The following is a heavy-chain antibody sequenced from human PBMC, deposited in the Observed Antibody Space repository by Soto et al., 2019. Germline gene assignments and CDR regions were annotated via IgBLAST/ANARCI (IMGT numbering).Heavy chain of an antibody. D-gene: IGHD3-16*01. CDR3: ARQGLGVAPQLVYYYYGMDV. Sequence: SVKVSCKASGGTFSSYAISWVRQAPGQGLEWMGGIIPIFGTANYAQKFQGRVTITADESTSTAYMELSSLRSEDTAVYYCARQGLGVAPQLVYYYYGMDVWGQGTTVTVSS. CDR1: GGTFSSYA. J-gene: IGHJ6*02. V-gene: IGHV1-69*13. CDR2: IIPIFGTA.